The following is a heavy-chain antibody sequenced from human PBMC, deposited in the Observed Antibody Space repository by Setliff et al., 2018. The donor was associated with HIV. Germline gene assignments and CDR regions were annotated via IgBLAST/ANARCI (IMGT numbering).Heavy chain of an antibody. D-gene: IGHD3-9*01. J-gene: IGHJ4*02. CDR1: GGSLSGYH. CDR3: AAPRGMSTILVY. Sequence: SETLSLTGAVYGGSLSGYHWSWSRQSPGKGLEWSGEINHSGSTNYTPSLKSRVIISIDTSKKQFSLKLPSVTAADTATYYCAAPRGMSTILVYWGQGSLVTVSS. V-gene: IGHV4-34*01. CDR2: INHSGST.